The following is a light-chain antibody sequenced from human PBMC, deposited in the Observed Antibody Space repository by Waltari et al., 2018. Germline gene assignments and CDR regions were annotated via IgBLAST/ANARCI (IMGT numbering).Light chain of an antibody. CDR1: PRVFYGSNNKNY. J-gene: IGKJ4*01. Sequence: DIVMTQSPDSLAVSLGARATIKCKSSPRVFYGSNNKNYLAWYQQKPGQPPRLLIYRASTRESGVPDRFSGRGSGANFTLTISSLQAEDAAVYYCQQYYTTPLTFGGGTKVAIK. CDR2: RAS. CDR3: QQYYTTPLT. V-gene: IGKV4-1*01.